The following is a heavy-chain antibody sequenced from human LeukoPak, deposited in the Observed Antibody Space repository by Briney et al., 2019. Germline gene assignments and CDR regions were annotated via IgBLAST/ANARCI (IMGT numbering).Heavy chain of an antibody. V-gene: IGHV4-61*02. D-gene: IGHD3-22*01. CDR3: ARGGYYYDSSGYFPSMDV. CDR2: IYTSGSS. Sequence: PSQTLSLTCTVSGGSISSGSYYWTWIRQPAGKGLELIGRIYTSGSSSYNPSLKSRVTISVDTSKNQFSLKLSSVTAADTAVYYCARGGYYYDSSGYFPSMDVWGKGTTVTVSS. J-gene: IGHJ6*03. CDR1: GGSISSGSYY.